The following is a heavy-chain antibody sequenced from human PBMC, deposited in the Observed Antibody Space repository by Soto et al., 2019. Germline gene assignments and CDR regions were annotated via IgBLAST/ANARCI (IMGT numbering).Heavy chain of an antibody. Sequence: QVQLVESGGGLVKPGGSLRLSCAASGFTFSDYYMTWIRQAPGKGLEWVSYISSSGSTIYYADSVKGRFTISRDNAKNSLYLQMNSLRAEVTAVFYCARAPAAGYYYYGMDLWGQGTTVTVSS. V-gene: IGHV3-11*01. CDR2: ISSSGSTI. CDR1: GFTFSDYY. J-gene: IGHJ6*02. CDR3: ARAPAAGYYYYGMDL. D-gene: IGHD6-13*01.